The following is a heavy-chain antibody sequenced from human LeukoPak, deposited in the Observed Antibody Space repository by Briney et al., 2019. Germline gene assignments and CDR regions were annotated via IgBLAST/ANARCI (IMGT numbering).Heavy chain of an antibody. CDR3: ARHLNNGFDI. CDR2: INHSGST. CDR1: GGSFSGYY. D-gene: IGHD2/OR15-2a*01. V-gene: IGHV4-34*01. Sequence: SETLSLTCAVYGGSFSGYYWSWIRQPPGKGLEWIGEINHSGSTNYYPSLMSRVTLSVDPSKNQFSLKLSSVPAADTAIYYCARHLNNGFDIWGRGTMVTVSS. J-gene: IGHJ3*02.